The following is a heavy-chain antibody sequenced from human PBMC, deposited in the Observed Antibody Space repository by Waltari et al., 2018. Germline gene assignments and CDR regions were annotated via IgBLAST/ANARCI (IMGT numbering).Heavy chain of an antibody. J-gene: IGHJ4*02. CDR2: THYTGST. CDR1: GGSISSSSHY. D-gene: IGHD3-10*01. V-gene: IGHV4-39*07. CDR3: ARESGRDYYLDY. Sequence: QLQLQESGPGLVKPSETLSLTCTVSGGSISSSSHYWGWIRQSPGKGLEWIGITHYTGSTHYSPSRRSRVTITVDTSKNQFSLKLTSVTAADTAVYYCARESGRDYYLDYWGQGTFVTVSS.